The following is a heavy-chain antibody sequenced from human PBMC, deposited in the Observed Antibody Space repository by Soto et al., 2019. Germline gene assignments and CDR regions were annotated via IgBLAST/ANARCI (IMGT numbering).Heavy chain of an antibody. Sequence: QVQLVESGGGVVQPGRSLRLSCAASGFPFTSYGMHWVRQAPGKGLEWVAAMSNDGSNKYYVDSVKGRFTITRDNSKNTLELRMNSLRAEDTAVYYCAKEGLSTAARQGVFGYWGQGTLVTVSS. CDR3: AKEGLSTAARQGVFGY. D-gene: IGHD6-6*01. CDR1: GFPFTSYG. J-gene: IGHJ4*02. CDR2: MSNDGSNK. V-gene: IGHV3-30*18.